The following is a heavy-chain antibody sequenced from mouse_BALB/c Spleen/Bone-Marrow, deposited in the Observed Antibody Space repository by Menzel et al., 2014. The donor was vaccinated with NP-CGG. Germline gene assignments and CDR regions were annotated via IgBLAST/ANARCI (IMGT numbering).Heavy chain of an antibody. V-gene: IGHV1-5*01. CDR3: TRSAARSDY. CDR2: IYPGNGDT. D-gene: IGHD3-1*01. J-gene: IGHJ2*01. Sequence: EVHLVESGTVLARPGTSVKMSCKASGYSFTSFWMHWIKQRPGQGLQWIGAIYPGNGDTSYTQNFKGKAKLTAVTSASTAYMELSSLTNEDSAVYYCTRSAARSDYWGQGTTLTVSS. CDR1: GYSFTSFW.